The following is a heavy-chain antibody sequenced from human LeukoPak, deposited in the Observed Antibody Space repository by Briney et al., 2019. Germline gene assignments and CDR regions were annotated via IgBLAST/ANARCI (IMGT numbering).Heavy chain of an antibody. CDR3: ARDLSMYYNFGMDV. J-gene: IGHJ6*02. V-gene: IGHV3-30-3*01. Sequence: PGGSLRLSCAASGFTFSTYAMHWVRQAPGKGLEWVAVISYDGNNKYYADSVRGRFTTSGDNSKNTVSLQMDSLRAEDTAVYYCARDLSMYYNFGMDVWGQGTTVTVSS. CDR2: ISYDGNNK. CDR1: GFTFSTYA.